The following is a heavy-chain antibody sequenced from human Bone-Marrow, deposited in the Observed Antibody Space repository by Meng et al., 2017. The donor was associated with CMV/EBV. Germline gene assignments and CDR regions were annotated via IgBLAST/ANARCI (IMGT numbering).Heavy chain of an antibody. J-gene: IGHJ4*02. CDR2: ISSSGSTI. Sequence: GESLKISCAASGFTFSSYEMNWVRQAPGKGLEWVSYISSSGSTIYYADTVKGRFTISRDNAKHSLYLQMNSLRAEDTAVYYCASSFSGGSSGWWEYWGQGTLVTVSS. CDR1: GFTFSSYE. V-gene: IGHV3-48*03. CDR3: ASSFSGGSSGWWEY. D-gene: IGHD6-19*01.